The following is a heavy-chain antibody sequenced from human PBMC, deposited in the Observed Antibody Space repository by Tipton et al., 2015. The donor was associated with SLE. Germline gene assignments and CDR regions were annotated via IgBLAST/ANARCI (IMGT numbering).Heavy chain of an antibody. J-gene: IGHJ3*02. CDR2: IYHSGST. CDR1: GYSISSGYY. CDR3: ARGVQLSPRAFDI. D-gene: IGHD2-2*01. V-gene: IGHV4-38-2*02. Sequence: LRLSCTVSGYSISSGYYWGWIRQPPGKGLEWIGSIYHSGSTYYNPSLKSRVTISVDTSKNQFSLKLSSVTAADTAVYYCARGVQLSPRAFDIWGQGTMVTVSS.